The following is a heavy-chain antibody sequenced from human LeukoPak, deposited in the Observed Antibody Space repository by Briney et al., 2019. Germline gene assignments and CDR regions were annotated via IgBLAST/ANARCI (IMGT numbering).Heavy chain of an antibody. CDR3: ARQYCSGGSCYGWFDP. J-gene: IGHJ5*02. Sequence: SETLSLTCTVSGGSISSSSYYWGWIRQPPGKGLEWIGSIYYSGSTYYNPSLKSRVTISVDTSKHQFSLKLSSVTAADTAVYYCARQYCSGGSCYGWFDPWGQGTLVTVSS. D-gene: IGHD2-15*01. CDR1: GGSISSSSYY. V-gene: IGHV4-39*01. CDR2: IYYSGST.